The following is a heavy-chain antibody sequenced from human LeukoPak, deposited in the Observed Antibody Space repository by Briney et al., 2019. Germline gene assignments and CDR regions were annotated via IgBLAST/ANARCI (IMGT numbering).Heavy chain of an antibody. D-gene: IGHD1-7*01. CDR2: IRYDGSNK. CDR1: GFTFSSYG. J-gene: IGHJ4*02. CDR3: AKDRLPYNWNYGDY. Sequence: GGSLRLSCAASGFTFSSYGMHWVRQAPGKGLEWVAFIRYDGSNKYYADSVKGRFTISRDNSKNTLYLQMNSLRAEVTAVYYCAKDRLPYNWNYGDYWGQGTLVTVSS. V-gene: IGHV3-30*02.